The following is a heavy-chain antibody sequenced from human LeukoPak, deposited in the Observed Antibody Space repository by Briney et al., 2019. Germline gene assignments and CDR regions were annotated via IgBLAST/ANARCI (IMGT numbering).Heavy chain of an antibody. Sequence: SETLSLTCTVSGGSISSSSYYWGWIRQPPGKGLEWIGSIYYSGSTYYNPSLKSRVTISVDTSKNQFSLKLSSVTAADTAVYYCARPNSYYVGNNAFDIWGQGTMVTVSS. J-gene: IGHJ3*02. V-gene: IGHV4-39*07. CDR2: IYYSGST. CDR3: ARPNSYYVGNNAFDI. D-gene: IGHD4-11*01. CDR1: GGSISSSSYY.